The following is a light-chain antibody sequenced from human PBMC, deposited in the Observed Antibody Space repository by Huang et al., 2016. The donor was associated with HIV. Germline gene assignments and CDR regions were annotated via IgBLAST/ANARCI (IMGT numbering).Light chain of an antibody. V-gene: IGKV3-15*01. Sequence: EVVMTQSPDTLSVSPRERATLSCKTSQNINNNLAWYQQKPGQAPRLLSYRTSTRATGVPARFSGGGSGTEFTLTISSLQSEDFGIYYCQQYSNWPPIYTFGQGTKLEI. CDR1: QNINNN. CDR2: RTS. J-gene: IGKJ2*01. CDR3: QQYSNWPPIYT.